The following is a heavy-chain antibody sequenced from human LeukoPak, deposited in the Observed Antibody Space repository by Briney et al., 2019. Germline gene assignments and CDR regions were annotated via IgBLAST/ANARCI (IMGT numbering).Heavy chain of an antibody. CDR1: GFIFSSYW. Sequence: GSLRLSCAAYGFIFSSYWVSWVRQAPGKGLEWVAYIKEDGSEKYYGDSVKGRFTLSRNKAKNSLYLQMNSMKREDQAVYYRARGASGIAFDIWGQGTMVTVSS. CDR2: IKEDGSEK. V-gene: IGHV3-7*01. D-gene: IGHD1-1*01. CDR3: ARGASGIAFDI. J-gene: IGHJ3*02.